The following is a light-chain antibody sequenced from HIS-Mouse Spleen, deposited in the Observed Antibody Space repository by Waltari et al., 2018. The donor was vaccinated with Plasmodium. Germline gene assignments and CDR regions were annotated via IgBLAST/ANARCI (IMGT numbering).Light chain of an antibody. V-gene: IGKV3-11*01. CDR1: QSVSSY. CDR2: DAS. Sequence: EIVLTQSPATLSLSPGERATLSCRASQSVSSYLAWYQQKLGQAPRLLIYDASKRATGIPTRCRGSGSGTDVTLTISSLEPEDFAVYYCQQRSNWPITFGPGTKVDIK. J-gene: IGKJ3*01. CDR3: QQRSNWPIT.